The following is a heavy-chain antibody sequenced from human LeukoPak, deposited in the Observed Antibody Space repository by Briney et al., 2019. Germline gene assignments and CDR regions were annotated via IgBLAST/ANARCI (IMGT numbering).Heavy chain of an antibody. D-gene: IGHD6-13*01. CDR3: ARDGKSAALDY. CDR1: GFRLSTYW. V-gene: IGHV3-7*01. Sequence: GGSLRLSCAASGFRLSTYWMSWVRQAPGKGLEWVANIKQDGSEKCYVDSVKGRLTISRDNGKNSLYLQMNSLRAEDTAVYYCARDGKSAALDYWGQGTLVTVSS. CDR2: IKQDGSEK. J-gene: IGHJ4*02.